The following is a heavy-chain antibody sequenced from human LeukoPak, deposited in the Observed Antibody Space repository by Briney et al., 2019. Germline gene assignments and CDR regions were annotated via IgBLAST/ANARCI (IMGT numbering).Heavy chain of an antibody. CDR2: ISWNSGSI. CDR1: GFTFDDYA. CDR3: AKDTSTGGLASESSYYFDY. Sequence: PGGSLRLYCAASGFTFDDYAMQWLGPAPGKGLEWVSGISWNSGSIAYADSVKGRFTISRDNAKNSLYLQMNSLRAEDTALYYCAKDTSTGGLASESSYYFDYWGQGTLVTVSS. V-gene: IGHV3-9*01. J-gene: IGHJ4*02. D-gene: IGHD7-27*01.